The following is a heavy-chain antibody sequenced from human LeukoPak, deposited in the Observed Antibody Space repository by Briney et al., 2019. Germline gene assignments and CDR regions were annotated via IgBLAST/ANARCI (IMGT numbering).Heavy chain of an antibody. V-gene: IGHV4-39*07. D-gene: IGHD3-10*01. CDR3: ARVSLVRGAPDYYFDY. CDR2: IYYSGST. CDR1: GGSISSSSYY. Sequence: SETLSLTCTVSGGSISSSSYYWGWIRQPPGKGREWIGSIYYSGSTYYNPSLKSRVTISVDTSKNQFSLKLSSVTVADTAVYYCARVSLVRGAPDYYFDYWGQGTLVTVSS. J-gene: IGHJ4*02.